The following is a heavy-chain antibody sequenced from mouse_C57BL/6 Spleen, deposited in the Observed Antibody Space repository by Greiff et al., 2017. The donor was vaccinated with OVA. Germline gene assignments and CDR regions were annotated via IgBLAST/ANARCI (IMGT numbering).Heavy chain of an antibody. CDR1: GYAFSSYW. CDR2: IYPGDGDT. D-gene: IGHD4-1*01. Sequence: QVQLQQSGAELVKPGASVKISCKASGYAFSSYWMNWVKQRPGKGLEWIGQIYPGDGDTNYNGKFKGKATLTADKSSSTAYMQLSSLTSEDSAVYFCAREGKTGTLDYWGQGTTLTVSS. CDR3: AREGKTGTLDY. J-gene: IGHJ2*01. V-gene: IGHV1-80*01.